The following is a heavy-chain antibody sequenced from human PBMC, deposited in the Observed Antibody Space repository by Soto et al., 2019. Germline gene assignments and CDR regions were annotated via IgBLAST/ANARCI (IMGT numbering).Heavy chain of an antibody. CDR2: INPNTGGT. Sequence: QVQLVQSGAEVKKPGASVKVSCKASGYTFTGYYLHWVRQAPGQGLEYMGWINPNTGGTKYTQKCQGRVTMTRDTSTSAAYMEMSSLSSDDTAVFYCARSLSTIGARPDYWGEGTLVTVSS. D-gene: IGHD6-6*01. J-gene: IGHJ4*02. V-gene: IGHV1-2*02. CDR3: ARSLSTIGARPDY. CDR1: GYTFTGYY.